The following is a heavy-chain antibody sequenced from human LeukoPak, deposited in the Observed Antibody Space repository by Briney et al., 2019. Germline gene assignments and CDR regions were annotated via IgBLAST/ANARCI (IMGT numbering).Heavy chain of an antibody. J-gene: IGHJ5*02. V-gene: IGHV4-34*01. CDR3: ARGRRYDFWSGTLVSWFDP. CDR2: INHSGST. D-gene: IGHD3-3*01. Sequence: PSETLSLTCAVYGGSFSGYYWSWIRQPPGKGLEWIGEINHSGSTNYNPSLKSRVTISVDTSKNQFSLKLSSVTAADTAVYYCARGRRYDFWSGTLVSWFDPWGQGTLVTVSS. CDR1: GGSFSGYY.